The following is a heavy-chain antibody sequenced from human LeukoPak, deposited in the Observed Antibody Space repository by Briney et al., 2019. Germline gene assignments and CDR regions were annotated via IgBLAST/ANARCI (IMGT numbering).Heavy chain of an antibody. CDR3: APLKGDIVVDSH. Sequence: SGPTLVKPTQTLTLSCTFSGFSLSTTGVAVGWIRQPPGKALEWLALIYWDDDKRYSPSLKSRLTITKDTSKNQVVLTMTNMDPVDTATYYCAPLKGDIVVDSHWGQGTLVTVSS. V-gene: IGHV2-5*02. D-gene: IGHD3-22*01. CDR1: GFSLSTTGVA. J-gene: IGHJ4*02. CDR2: IYWDDDK.